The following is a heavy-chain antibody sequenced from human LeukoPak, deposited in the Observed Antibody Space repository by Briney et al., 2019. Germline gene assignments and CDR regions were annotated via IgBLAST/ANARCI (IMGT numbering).Heavy chain of an antibody. J-gene: IGHJ6*03. CDR2: IGSDSTYE. CDR3: ARDAAVQQLGYYYYYMDV. D-gene: IGHD6-13*01. Sequence: GGSLRLSCVASGFTFRSYSMHWVRQAPGKGLEWVSSIGSDSTYEYSPDSVKGRFTISRDNAKNSLYLQMNSLRAEDTAVYYCARDAAVQQLGYYYYYMDVWGKGTTVTVSS. CDR1: GFTFRSYS. V-gene: IGHV3-21*01.